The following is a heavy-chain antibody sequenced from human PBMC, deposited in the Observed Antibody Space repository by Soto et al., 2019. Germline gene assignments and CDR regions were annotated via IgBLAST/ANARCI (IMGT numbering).Heavy chain of an antibody. V-gene: IGHV3-23*01. CDR1: GFTFYNYA. CDR2: ISGGGDGT. J-gene: IGHJ3*01. CDR3: AKKGLGSLATYCTTGDCHYAFDV. D-gene: IGHD2-8*01. Sequence: VHLLESGGGLVRPGGSLRLSCAASGFTFYNYAMNWVRQAPGKGLEWVSTISGGGDGTYYADSVKGRFTISRDNSRNPVYLQMNSLRAEDTAVYYCAKKGLGSLATYCTTGDCHYAFDVWGQGTLVTVSS.